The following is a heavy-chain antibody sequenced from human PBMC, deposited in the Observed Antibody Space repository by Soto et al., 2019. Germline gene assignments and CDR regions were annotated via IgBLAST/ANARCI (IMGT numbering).Heavy chain of an antibody. CDR3: AKDPTPGHILYYYYGMDV. CDR2: ISYDGSNK. D-gene: IGHD2-21*01. Sequence: PGGSLRLSCAASGFTFSSYGMHWVRQAPGKGLEWVAVISYDGSNKYYADSVNGRFTISRDNSKNTLYLQMNSLRAEDTAVYYCAKDPTPGHILYYYYGMDVWGQGTTVTVSS. J-gene: IGHJ6*02. CDR1: GFTFSSYG. V-gene: IGHV3-30*18.